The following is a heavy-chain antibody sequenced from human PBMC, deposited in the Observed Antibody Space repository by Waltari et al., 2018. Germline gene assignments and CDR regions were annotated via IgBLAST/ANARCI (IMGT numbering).Heavy chain of an antibody. Sequence: VQLVESGGGLVQPGASVKVSCKASGYTFTSYDINWVRQATGQGLEWMGWMNPNSGNTGYAQKFQGRVTITRNTSISTAYMELSSLRSEDTAVYYCARWSYSQTHLDYWGQGTLVTVSS. CDR1: GYTFTSYD. D-gene: IGHD3-10*01. V-gene: IGHV1-8*03. CDR3: ARWSYSQTHLDY. J-gene: IGHJ4*02. CDR2: MNPNSGNT.